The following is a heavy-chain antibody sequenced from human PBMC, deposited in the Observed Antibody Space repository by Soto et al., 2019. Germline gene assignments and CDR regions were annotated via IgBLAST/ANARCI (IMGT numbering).Heavy chain of an antibody. CDR3: ARDPRGWQADTEYYYYGMDV. CDR1: GFTFSSYA. D-gene: IGHD5-18*01. J-gene: IGHJ6*02. Sequence: QVQLVESGGGVVQPGRSLRLSCAASGFTFSSYAMHWVRQAPGKGLEWVAVISYDGSNKYYADSVKGRFTISRDNSKNTLYLQMNSLRAEDTAVYYCARDPRGWQADTEYYYYGMDVWGQGTTVTVSS. V-gene: IGHV3-30-3*01. CDR2: ISYDGSNK.